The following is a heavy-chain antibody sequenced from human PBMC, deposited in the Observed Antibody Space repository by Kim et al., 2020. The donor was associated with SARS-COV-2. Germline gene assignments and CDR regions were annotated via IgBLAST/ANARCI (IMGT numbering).Heavy chain of an antibody. CDR3: AKDDSSGYYYAGWYFDL. Sequence: ARFTNPRDNSKNTLYMQMNSLRAEDTAVYYCAKDDSSGYYYAGWYFDLWGRGTLVTVSS. D-gene: IGHD3-22*01. J-gene: IGHJ2*01. V-gene: IGHV3-23*01.